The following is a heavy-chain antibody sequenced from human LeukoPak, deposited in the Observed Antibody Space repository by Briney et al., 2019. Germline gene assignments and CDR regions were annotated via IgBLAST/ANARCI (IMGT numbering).Heavy chain of an antibody. CDR1: GFTFSSYA. D-gene: IGHD1-26*01. Sequence: GGSLRLSCAASGFTFSSYAMHWVRQAPGKGLEWVALISYDGSNKYYADSVKGRFTISRDNSKNTLYLQMNSLRAEDTAVYYCAKSPGELLTIDYWGQGTLVTVSS. V-gene: IGHV3-30-3*02. CDR3: AKSPGELLTIDY. J-gene: IGHJ4*02. CDR2: ISYDGSNK.